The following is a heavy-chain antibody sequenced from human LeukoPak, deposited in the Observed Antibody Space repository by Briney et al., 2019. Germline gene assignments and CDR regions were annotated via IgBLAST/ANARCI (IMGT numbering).Heavy chain of an antibody. Sequence: GGSLRLSCAASGFTFSGEWMVCVRHAPGKGLQYVAHIRGDGGETFHLDSVRGRFTISRDNAKSSLYLQMNSLRVDDTGVYYCARYNDLPIGDSFDIWGQGTKVTVSS. J-gene: IGHJ3*02. CDR2: IRGDGGET. D-gene: IGHD3-16*01. CDR1: GFTFSGEW. V-gene: IGHV3-7*01. CDR3: ARYNDLPIGDSFDI.